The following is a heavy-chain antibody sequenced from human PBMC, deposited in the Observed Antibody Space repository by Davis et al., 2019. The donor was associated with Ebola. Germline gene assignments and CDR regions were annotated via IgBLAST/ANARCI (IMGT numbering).Heavy chain of an antibody. CDR3: AREGTTMRRGWFDR. V-gene: IGHV1-69*04. Sequence: SVPVSCKASRGTFSRYAISWVRQAPGQGLEWMGRIIPTLGIANYAQKFQGRVPITADKSTSTAYMELSSLRSQDTAVYYCAREGTTMRRGWFDRWGQGTLVTVSS. D-gene: IGHD1-26*01. CDR1: RGTFSRYA. CDR2: IIPTLGIA. J-gene: IGHJ5*02.